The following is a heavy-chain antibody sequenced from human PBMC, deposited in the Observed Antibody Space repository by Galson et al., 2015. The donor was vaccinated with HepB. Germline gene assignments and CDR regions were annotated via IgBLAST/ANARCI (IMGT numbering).Heavy chain of an antibody. CDR3: AAGPIYDSSGYYYWSSPLVVFSFDY. D-gene: IGHD3-22*01. Sequence: SVKVSCKASGFTFTSSAVQWVRQARGQRLEWIGWIVVGSGNTNYAQKFQERVTITRDMSTSTAYMELSSLRSEDTAVYYCAAGPIYDSSGYYYWSSPLVVFSFDYWGQGTLVTVSS. CDR1: GFTFTSSA. V-gene: IGHV1-58*01. J-gene: IGHJ4*02. CDR2: IVVGSGNT.